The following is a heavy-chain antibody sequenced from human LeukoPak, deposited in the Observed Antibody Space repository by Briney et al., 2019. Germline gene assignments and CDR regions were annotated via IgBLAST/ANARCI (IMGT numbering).Heavy chain of an antibody. CDR3: ARGRVSGSYDDAFDI. CDR2: IYYSGST. J-gene: IGHJ3*02. Sequence: TSETLSLTCTVSGASISSSSYYWGWIRQPPGKGLEWIGYIYYSGSTNYNPSLKSRVTISVDTSKNQFSLKLSSVTAADTAVYYCARGRVSGSYDDAFDIWGQGTMVTVSS. D-gene: IGHD1-26*01. CDR1: GASISSSSYY. V-gene: IGHV4-61*05.